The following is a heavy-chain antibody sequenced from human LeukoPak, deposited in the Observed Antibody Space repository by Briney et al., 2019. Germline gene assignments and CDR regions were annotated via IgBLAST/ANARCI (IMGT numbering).Heavy chain of an antibody. J-gene: IGHJ6*02. D-gene: IGHD6-13*01. CDR3: ARGANSSSRYSPAYYYYYGMDV. Sequence: ASVKVSCKASGYTFTSYDINWVRQATGQGLEWMGWMNPNSGNTGYAQKFQGRVTMTRNTSISTAYMELSSLRSEDTAVYYCARGANSSSRYSPAYYYYYGMDVWGQGTTVTVSS. CDR2: MNPNSGNT. CDR1: GYTFTSYD. V-gene: IGHV1-8*01.